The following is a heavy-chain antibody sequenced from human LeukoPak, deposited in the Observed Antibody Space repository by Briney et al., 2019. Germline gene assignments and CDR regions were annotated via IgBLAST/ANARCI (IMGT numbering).Heavy chain of an antibody. CDR2: TSGSGTTI. D-gene: IGHD5-18*01. CDR1: GFTFRSHS. CDR3: ARGEGGSSYTYRAFDI. J-gene: IGHJ3*02. V-gene: IGHV3-48*02. Sequence: PGGSLRLSCAGSGFTFRSHSMTWVRQAPGKGLEWVSYTSGSGTTIYYADSVKGRFTISRDNAKNSLYMQMNSLRDEDTALYYCARGEGGSSYTYRAFDIWGQGTMVTVSS.